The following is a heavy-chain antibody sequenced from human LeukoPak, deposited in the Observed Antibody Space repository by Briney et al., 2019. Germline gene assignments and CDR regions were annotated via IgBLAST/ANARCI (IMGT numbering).Heavy chain of an antibody. J-gene: IGHJ4*02. CDR3: AKDSRTVPFDY. CDR2: IRSDGYIK. V-gene: IGHV3-30*02. CDR1: GFTFSGSG. D-gene: IGHD6-6*01. Sequence: GGSLRLSCAASGFTFSGSGMHWVRQAPGKGLEWVAFIRSDGYIKYYADSVKGRFTISRDNSKNTLYLQMNSLRAEDTAFYYCAKDSRTVPFDYWGQGTLVTVSS.